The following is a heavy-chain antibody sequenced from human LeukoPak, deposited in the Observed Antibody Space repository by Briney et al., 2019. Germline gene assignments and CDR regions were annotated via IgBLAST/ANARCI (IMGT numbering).Heavy chain of an antibody. Sequence: PSETLSLTCAVYGGSFSGYYWSWIRQPPGKGLEWIGEINHSGSTNYNPSLKSRVTISVDTSKNQFSLRLSSVTAADTAVYYCARGIPGRSIDYWGQGTLVTVSS. CDR2: INHSGST. J-gene: IGHJ4*02. D-gene: IGHD3-16*02. CDR1: GGSFSGYY. V-gene: IGHV4-34*01. CDR3: ARGIPGRSIDY.